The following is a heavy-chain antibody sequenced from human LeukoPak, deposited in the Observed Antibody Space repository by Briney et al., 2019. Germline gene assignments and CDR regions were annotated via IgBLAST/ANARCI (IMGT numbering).Heavy chain of an antibody. V-gene: IGHV1-2*02. CDR1: GYSFTDYY. CDR2: INPNSGGT. D-gene: IGHD4-23*01. Sequence: GASVKVSCKTSGYSFTDYYMHWVRQAPGQGLEWMGWINPNSGGTSFAQKFQCRVTMTRDTSITTVYMEVNWLTSEDTAVYYCAIYYGGNSSGYYYYGMDVWGQGTTVTVSS. CDR3: AIYYGGNSSGYYYYGMDV. J-gene: IGHJ6*02.